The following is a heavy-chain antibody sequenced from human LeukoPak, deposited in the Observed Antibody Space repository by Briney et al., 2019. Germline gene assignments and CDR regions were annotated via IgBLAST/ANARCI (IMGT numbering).Heavy chain of an antibody. J-gene: IGHJ4*02. Sequence: GSLRLSCAASGFTFSSYWMHWVRQAPGKGLVWVSRINSDGSSTSYADSVKGRFTISRDNAKNTLYLQMNSLRAEDTAVYYCAREAPDTIFGVALQGYFDYWGQGTLVTVSS. V-gene: IGHV3-74*01. CDR1: GFTFSSYW. CDR2: INSDGSST. D-gene: IGHD3-3*01. CDR3: AREAPDTIFGVALQGYFDY.